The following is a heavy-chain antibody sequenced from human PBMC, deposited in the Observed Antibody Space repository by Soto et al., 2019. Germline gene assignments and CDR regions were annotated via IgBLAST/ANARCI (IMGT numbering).Heavy chain of an antibody. Sequence: QVQLVQSGAEVKKPGASVKVSCKASGYTFTSYGISWVRQAPGQGLEWMGWISAYNGNTNYAQKLQGRVTMTTDTSTSTAYMELRSLRSDDTAVYYCGRAGITIFGVVTVDAFDIWGQGTMVTVSS. CDR2: ISAYNGNT. V-gene: IGHV1-18*01. CDR1: GYTFTSYG. J-gene: IGHJ3*02. D-gene: IGHD3-3*01. CDR3: GRAGITIFGVVTVDAFDI.